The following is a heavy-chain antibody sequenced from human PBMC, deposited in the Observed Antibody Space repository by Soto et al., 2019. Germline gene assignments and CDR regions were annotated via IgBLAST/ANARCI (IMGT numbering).Heavy chain of an antibody. J-gene: IGHJ4*02. CDR2: IFYSGPT. Sequence: PSETLSLTCTVSGDSITSGVHYWSWIRQLPGKGQEWIGYIFYSGPTYYNPSLKSRVTISVDTSKNQFSLKLNSVTAADTAVYYCARDRVMLTFGGASEEWGIDSWCQGTLVTVSS. CDR1: GDSITSGVHY. CDR3: ARDRVMLTFGGASEEWGIDS. V-gene: IGHV4-31*03. D-gene: IGHD3-16*01.